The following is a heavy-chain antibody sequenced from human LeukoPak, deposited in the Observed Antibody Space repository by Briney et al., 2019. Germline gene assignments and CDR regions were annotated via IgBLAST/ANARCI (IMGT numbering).Heavy chain of an antibody. CDR2: VYPSGTT. CDR3: ARGMGRSWSLDN. D-gene: IGHD6-13*01. J-gene: IGHJ4*02. V-gene: IGHV3-53*01. CDR1: GLTVANDY. Sequence: GGSLRLSCAASGLTVANDYMCWVRQAPGEGLEWVSVVYPSGTTYYADSVKGRFTISRDNSKNTLCLQMNSLRAEDTAVYYCARGMGRSWSLDNWGQGTLVTVSS.